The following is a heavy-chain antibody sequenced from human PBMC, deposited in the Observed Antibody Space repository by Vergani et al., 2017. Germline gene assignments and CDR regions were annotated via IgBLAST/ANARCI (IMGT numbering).Heavy chain of an antibody. CDR3: AIFGVVIPPYYYYMDV. CDR2: ISSSGSTI. Sequence: EVQLVESGGGLVQPGGSLRLSCAASGFTFSSYEMNWVRQAPGKGLEWVSYISSSGSTIYYADSVKGRFTISRDNAKNSLYLQMNSLSAEDTAVYYCAIFGVVIPPYYYYMDVWGKGTTVTVSS. D-gene: IGHD3-3*01. J-gene: IGHJ6*03. CDR1: GFTFSSYE. V-gene: IGHV3-48*03.